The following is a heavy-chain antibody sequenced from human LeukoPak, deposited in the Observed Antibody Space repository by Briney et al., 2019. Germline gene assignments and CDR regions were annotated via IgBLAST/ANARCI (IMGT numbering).Heavy chain of an antibody. CDR3: ARDAPYDYVWGSYRYFDY. CDR1: GFTFSSYS. D-gene: IGHD3-16*02. V-gene: IGHV3-21*01. CDR2: ISSSSSYI. J-gene: IGHJ4*02. Sequence: GGSLRLSRAASGFTFSSYSMNWVRQAPGKGLEWVSSISSSSSYIYYADSVKGRFTISRDNAKNSLYLQMNSLRAEDTAVYYCARDAPYDYVWGSYRYFDYWGQGTLVTVSS.